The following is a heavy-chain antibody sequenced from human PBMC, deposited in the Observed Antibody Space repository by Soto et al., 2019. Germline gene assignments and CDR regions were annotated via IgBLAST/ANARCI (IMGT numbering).Heavy chain of an antibody. CDR2: IKSKTDGGTT. V-gene: IGHV3-15*01. CDR3: TTVPQGATITESDY. Sequence: GGSLRLSCAASGFTFSNAWMSWVRQAPGKGLEWVGRIKSKTDGGTTDYAAPVKGRFTISRDDSKNTLYLQMNSLKTEDTAVYYCTTVPQGATITESDYWGQGTLVTVSS. D-gene: IGHD5-12*01. J-gene: IGHJ4*02. CDR1: GFTFSNAW.